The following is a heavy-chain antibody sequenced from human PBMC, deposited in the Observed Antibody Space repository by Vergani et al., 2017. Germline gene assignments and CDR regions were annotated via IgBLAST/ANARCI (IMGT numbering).Heavy chain of an antibody. CDR1: GYFISSGYY. CDR3: ARLGITVTTRPYNWFDP. Sequence: QVQLQESGPGLVKPSETLSLTCAVSGYFISSGYYWGWIRQPPWKWLEWIGSIYHSGSTYYNPSLKSRVTISVDTSKNQFSLKLSSVTAADTAVYYCARLGITVTTRPYNWFDPWGQGTLVTVSS. V-gene: IGHV4-38-2*01. CDR2: IYHSGST. J-gene: IGHJ5*02. D-gene: IGHD4-17*01.